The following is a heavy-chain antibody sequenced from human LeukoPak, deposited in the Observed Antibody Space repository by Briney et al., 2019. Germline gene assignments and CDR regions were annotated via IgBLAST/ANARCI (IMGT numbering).Heavy chain of an antibody. V-gene: IGHV3-33*01. CDR1: GFTFSSYG. CDR2: IWYDGSNK. CDR3: ARDPGDYYDSSGPQYYFDY. D-gene: IGHD3-22*01. J-gene: IGHJ4*02. Sequence: PARSLRLSCAASGFTFSSYGMHWVRQAPGKGLEWVAVIWYDGSNKYYADSVKGRFTISRDNSKNTLYLQMNSLRADDTAVYYCARDPGDYYDSSGPQYYFDYWGQGTLVTVSS.